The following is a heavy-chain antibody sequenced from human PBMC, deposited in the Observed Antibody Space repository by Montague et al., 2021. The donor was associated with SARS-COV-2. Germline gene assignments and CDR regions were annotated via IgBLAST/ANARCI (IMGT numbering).Heavy chain of an antibody. Sequence: SETLSLTCAVYGGSLTNHYWTWVRQPPGNGLEWVGEVNQSGQTTHYNSSLRSRVTISVDRSNNQVSLTLESVTAADTAVYYCARVPLHFDGFDYWGQGSLVTVSS. D-gene: IGHD3-9*01. V-gene: IGHV4-34*01. CDR1: GGSLTNHY. CDR3: ARVPLHFDGFDY. J-gene: IGHJ4*02. CDR2: VNQSGQTT.